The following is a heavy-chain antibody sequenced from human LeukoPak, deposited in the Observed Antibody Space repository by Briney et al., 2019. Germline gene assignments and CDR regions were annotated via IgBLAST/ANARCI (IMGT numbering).Heavy chain of an antibody. CDR1: GFTFSSYW. CDR2: IKQDGSEK. J-gene: IGHJ4*02. D-gene: IGHD3-22*01. CDR3: ARLSWLSTNDFDN. Sequence: GGSLRLSCAASGFTFSSYWMSWVRQAPGMGLEWVANIKQDGSEKYYVDSVKGRFTISRDNAKNSLYLQMNSLRAEDTAVYYCARLSWLSTNDFDNWGQGTLVTVSS. V-gene: IGHV3-7*01.